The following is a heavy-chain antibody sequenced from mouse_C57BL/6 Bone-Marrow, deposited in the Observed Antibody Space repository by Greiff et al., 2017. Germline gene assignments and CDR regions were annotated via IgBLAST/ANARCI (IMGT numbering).Heavy chain of an antibody. V-gene: IGHV4-1*01. CDR1: GIDFSRYW. CDR2: INPDSSTI. Sequence: EVKLVESGGGLVQPGGSLKLSCAASGIDFSRYWMSWVRRAPGKGLEWIGEINPDSSTINYAPSLKDKFIISRDNTKNTLYLQMSKVRSEDTALYYCASLYYYGPAWFAYWGQGTLVTVSA. D-gene: IGHD1-1*01. J-gene: IGHJ3*01. CDR3: ASLYYYGPAWFAY.